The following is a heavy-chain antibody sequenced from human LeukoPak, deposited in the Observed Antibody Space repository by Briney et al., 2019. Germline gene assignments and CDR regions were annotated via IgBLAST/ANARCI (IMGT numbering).Heavy chain of an antibody. Sequence: PSETLSLTCTVSGGSISSSSYYWGWIRQPPGKGLEWIGSIYYSGSTYYNPSLKSRVTISVDTSKNQFSLKLSSVTAADTAVYYCARHRRSRDGYNFDYWGQGTLVTVSS. J-gene: IGHJ4*02. CDR1: GGSISSSSYY. CDR3: ARHRRSRDGYNFDY. CDR2: IYYSGST. V-gene: IGHV4-39*01. D-gene: IGHD5-24*01.